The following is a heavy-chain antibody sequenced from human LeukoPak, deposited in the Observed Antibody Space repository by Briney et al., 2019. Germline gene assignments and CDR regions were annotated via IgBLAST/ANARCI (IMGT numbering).Heavy chain of an antibody. D-gene: IGHD4-17*01. CDR3: TTEVGYGDYGMYFDY. CDR1: GFTFRSYA. Sequence: PGGSLRLSCAASGFTFRSYAMQWVRQAPGKGLEWVGRIKSKTDGGTTDYAAPVKGRFTISRDDSKNTLYLQMNSLKTEDTAVYYCTTEVGYGDYGMYFDYWGQGTLVTVSS. J-gene: IGHJ4*02. CDR2: IKSKTDGGTT. V-gene: IGHV3-15*01.